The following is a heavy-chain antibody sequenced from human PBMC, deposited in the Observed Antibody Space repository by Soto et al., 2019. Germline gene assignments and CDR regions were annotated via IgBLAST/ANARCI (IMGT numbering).Heavy chain of an antibody. CDR2: IRGDGADS. J-gene: IGHJ4*02. CDR1: EFIFSASW. CDR3: ASDLVLDSGSLGH. Sequence: EVQLVESGGGLVQPGGSLRLSCAASEFIFSASWMHWVRQAPGKGLVWVARIRGDGADSNYADSVKGRFTISRDNDKSTLYLQLNSLRAEDTAVYYCASDLVLDSGSLGHWGQGTLVTVSS. D-gene: IGHD3-10*01. V-gene: IGHV3-74*01.